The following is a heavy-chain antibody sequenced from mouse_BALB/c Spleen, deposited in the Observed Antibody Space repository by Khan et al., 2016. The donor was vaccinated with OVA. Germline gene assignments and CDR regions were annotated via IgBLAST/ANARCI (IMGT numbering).Heavy chain of an antibody. CDR2: INTYTGEP. D-gene: IGHD2-14*01. CDR3: ARVGYNGTMDF. Sequence: QIQLVQSGPELKKPGETVQISCKASGSTFTNYGMNWVRQAPGKGLKWMGWINTYTGEPTFTDDFKGRFAFSLETSASTAYLQINSLKNEDTATYFCARVGYNGTMDFWGQGTSVTGSS. CDR1: GSTFTNYG. V-gene: IGHV9-3-1*01. J-gene: IGHJ4*01.